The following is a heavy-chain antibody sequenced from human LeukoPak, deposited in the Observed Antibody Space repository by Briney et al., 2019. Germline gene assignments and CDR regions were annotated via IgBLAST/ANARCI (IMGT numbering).Heavy chain of an antibody. D-gene: IGHD2-15*01. CDR3: ARHMRGGSIDY. J-gene: IGHJ4*02. CDR2: IYTSGST. CDR1: GGSISSYY. Sequence: LETLSLTCTVSGGSISSYYWSWIRQPPGKGLEWIGYIYTSGSTNYNPSLKSRVTVSVDTSKNQFSLKLSSVTAADTAVYYCARHMRGGSIDYWGQGTLVTVSS. V-gene: IGHV4-4*09.